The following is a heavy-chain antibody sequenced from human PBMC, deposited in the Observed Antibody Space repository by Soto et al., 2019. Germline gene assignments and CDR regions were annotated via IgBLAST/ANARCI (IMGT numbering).Heavy chain of an antibody. CDR2: IWDDGSNK. Sequence: GGSLRLSCAASGFTFTSYGMHWVRQAPGKGLEWVAVIWDDGSNKLYGDSVKGRFTISRDNSKNTVYLQMNSLRAEDTAVYYCARDTRGAYFDYWGQGTLVTVSS. CDR1: GFTFTSYG. CDR3: ARDTRGAYFDY. J-gene: IGHJ4*02. D-gene: IGHD2-15*01. V-gene: IGHV3-33*01.